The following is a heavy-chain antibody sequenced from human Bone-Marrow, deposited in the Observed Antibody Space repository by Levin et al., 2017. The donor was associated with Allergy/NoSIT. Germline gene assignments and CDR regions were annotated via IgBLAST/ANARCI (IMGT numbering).Heavy chain of an antibody. D-gene: IGHD2-15*01. Sequence: GGSLRLSCAASGFIVSDYYMSWVRQAPGKGLEWVSFTHSGGRTYYAASAKGRFTISRDKSKNTLHLQINYLRVEDTAVYYCAGSCSDGRCYSGVPGYFDSGGQGTLVAVS. CDR3: AGSCSDGRCYSGVPGYFDS. CDR1: GFIVSDYY. V-gene: IGHV3-66*01. J-gene: IGHJ4*02. CDR2: THSGGRT.